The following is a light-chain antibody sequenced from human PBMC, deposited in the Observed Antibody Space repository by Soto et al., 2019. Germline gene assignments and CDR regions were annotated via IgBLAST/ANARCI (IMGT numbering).Light chain of an antibody. CDR1: QSVSSY. CDR3: QQLSNWRPPIT. J-gene: IGKJ3*01. Sequence: EIVLTQSPATLSLSPGERATISCRASQSVSSYLAWYQQKPGQAPRLLIYDASNSATGIPARFSGSGSGTDFTLTISSLVPEDFAVYYCQQLSNWRPPITFGPGTKVDIK. V-gene: IGKV3-11*01. CDR2: DAS.